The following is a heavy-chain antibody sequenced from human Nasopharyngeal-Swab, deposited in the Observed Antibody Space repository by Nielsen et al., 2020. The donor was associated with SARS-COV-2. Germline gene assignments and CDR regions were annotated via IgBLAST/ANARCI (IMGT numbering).Heavy chain of an antibody. D-gene: IGHD6-13*01. CDR1: GYTFTSYD. Sequence: ASVKVSCKASGYTFTSYDINWVRQATGQGLEWMGWMNPNSGNTGYAQKFQGRVTMTRNTSISTAYMELSSLRSEDTAVYYCARPYSSSWYWSDYYYGMDVWGQGTTVTVSS. V-gene: IGHV1-8*01. CDR3: ARPYSSSWYWSDYYYGMDV. J-gene: IGHJ6*02. CDR2: MNPNSGNT.